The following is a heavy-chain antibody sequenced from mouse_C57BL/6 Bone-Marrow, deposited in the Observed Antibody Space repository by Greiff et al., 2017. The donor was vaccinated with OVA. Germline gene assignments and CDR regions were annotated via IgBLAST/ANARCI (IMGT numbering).Heavy chain of an antibody. Sequence: VQLQQSGAELAKPGASVTLSCQASGYTFTSYWMHWVNQRPGKGLEWIGYINASSGYPKYNQKFTDKATLTADKSSSTAYMQVCSLTYEDSAVYYCARSGEDSNYDAMDYWGQGTSVTVSS. CDR3: ARSGEDSNYDAMDY. CDR1: GYTFTSYW. J-gene: IGHJ4*01. D-gene: IGHD2-5*01. V-gene: IGHV1-7*01. CDR2: INASSGYP.